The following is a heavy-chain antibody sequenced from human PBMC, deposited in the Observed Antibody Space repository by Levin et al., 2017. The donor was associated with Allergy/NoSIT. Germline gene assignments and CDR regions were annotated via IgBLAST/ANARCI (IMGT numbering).Heavy chain of an antibody. CDR1: GFTFSSSA. J-gene: IGHJ4*02. CDR2: LTGDGGST. Sequence: LSLTCAASGFTFSSSAMNWVRQAPGKGLEWVSSLTGDGGSTYYADSVKGRFTISRDKSKNTLYLQMNSLRAEDTAVYYCAKDTYYFNSRYFDYWGQGTLVTVSS. D-gene: IGHD3-10*01. V-gene: IGHV3-23*01. CDR3: AKDTYYFNSRYFDY.